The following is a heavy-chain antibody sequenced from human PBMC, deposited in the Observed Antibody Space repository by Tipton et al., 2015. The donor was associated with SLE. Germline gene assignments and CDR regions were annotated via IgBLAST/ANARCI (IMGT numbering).Heavy chain of an antibody. CDR3: ARHFLAPDY. Sequence: TLSLTCTVSGGSITSHHWSWVRQPPGKGLEWIGYVHYSGSTSYNPSLESRVTISLDTSKNQFFLKLRPTTAADTAVYYCARHFLAPDYWGQGTLVTVSS. CDR1: GGSITSHH. CDR2: VHYSGST. V-gene: IGHV4-59*11. D-gene: IGHD3-3*02. J-gene: IGHJ4*02.